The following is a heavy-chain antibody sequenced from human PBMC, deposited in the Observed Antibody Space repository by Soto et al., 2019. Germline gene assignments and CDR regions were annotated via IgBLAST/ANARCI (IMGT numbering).Heavy chain of an antibody. J-gene: IGHJ2*01. CDR3: AKRTVGWYFDL. V-gene: IGHV3-74*01. D-gene: IGHD4-17*01. Sequence: GGSLRLSCAASGFTFSSYWMHWVRQAPGKGLVWVSRISSDGSSTTYADSVKGRFTISRDNAKNTLFLQMNSLRAEDTAVYYCAKRTVGWYFDLWGRGTLVTSPQ. CDR2: ISSDGSST. CDR1: GFTFSSYW.